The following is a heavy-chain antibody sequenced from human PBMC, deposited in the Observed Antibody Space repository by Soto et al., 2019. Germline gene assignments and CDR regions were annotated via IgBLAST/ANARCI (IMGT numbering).Heavy chain of an antibody. CDR2: IYYTGST. CDR3: ATIDFGEEPSYYYYGMDV. J-gene: IGHJ6*02. Sequence: QVQLQESGPGVVKPSQTLSLTCTVSGGSFSSGDYYWSWVRQPPGKGLEWTGYIYYTGSTFNNPSHKSRVSISIDTSKTQFALKLSSVTAAHTAVYDCATIDFGEEPSYYYYGMDVWGHGTTVTVSS. CDR1: GGSFSSGDYY. V-gene: IGHV4-30-4*01. D-gene: IGHD3-10*01.